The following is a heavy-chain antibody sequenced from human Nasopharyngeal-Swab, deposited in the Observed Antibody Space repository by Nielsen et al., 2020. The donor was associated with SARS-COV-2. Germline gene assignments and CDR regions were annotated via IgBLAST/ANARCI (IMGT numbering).Heavy chain of an antibody. J-gene: IGHJ6*03. CDR2: INWNGGST. V-gene: IGHV3-20*01. CDR3: ARDGATFYYYYMDV. Sequence: GESLKISCAASGFTFSSYAMSWVRQAPGKGLEWVSGINWNGGSTGYADSVKGRFTISRDNAKNSLYLQMNSLRAEDTALYHCARDGATFYYYYMDVWGKGTTVTVSS. D-gene: IGHD2/OR15-2a*01. CDR1: GFTFSSYA.